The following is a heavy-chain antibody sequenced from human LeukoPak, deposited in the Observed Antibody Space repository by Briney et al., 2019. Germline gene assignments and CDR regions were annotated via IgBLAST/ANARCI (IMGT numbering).Heavy chain of an antibody. V-gene: IGHV1-69*06. D-gene: IGHD2-21*01. CDR3: ARRAYDYYYMDV. Sequence: ASVKVSCKASGGTFSSYAISWVRQAPGQGLEWMGGIIPIFGTANYAQKFQGRVTITADKSTSTAYMELSSLRSEDTAVYYCARRAYDYYYMDVWGKGTTVTVSS. J-gene: IGHJ6*03. CDR2: IIPIFGTA. CDR1: GGTFSSYA.